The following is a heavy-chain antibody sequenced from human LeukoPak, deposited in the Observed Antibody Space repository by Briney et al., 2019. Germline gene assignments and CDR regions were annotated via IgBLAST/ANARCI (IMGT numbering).Heavy chain of an antibody. Sequence: PSETLSLTCNVSGGSIRSYYWSWIRQPPGKGLEWIGYIYSIGSTNYNPSLKSRVTISVDTSKNQFSLKLSSVTAADTAVYYCAALNIATRPWCFDYWGQGTLVTVSS. CDR1: GGSIRSYY. D-gene: IGHD6-6*01. J-gene: IGHJ4*02. CDR3: AALNIATRPWCFDY. V-gene: IGHV4-59*01. CDR2: IYSIGST.